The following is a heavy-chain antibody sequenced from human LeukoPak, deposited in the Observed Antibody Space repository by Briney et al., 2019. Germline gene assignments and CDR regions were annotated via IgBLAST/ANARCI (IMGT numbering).Heavy chain of an antibody. CDR3: ARDRNTDFWSGYYTNYFDY. CDR2: IKQDGSEK. CDR1: GFTSSTYW. Sequence: PPGGSLRLSCAASGFTSSTYWMSWVRQAPGKGLEWVANIKQDGSEKYYVDTVKGRFTISRDNAKNSLYLQMNSLRAEDTAVYYCARDRNTDFWSGYYTNYFDYWGQGTLVTVSS. J-gene: IGHJ4*02. V-gene: IGHV3-7*01. D-gene: IGHD3-3*01.